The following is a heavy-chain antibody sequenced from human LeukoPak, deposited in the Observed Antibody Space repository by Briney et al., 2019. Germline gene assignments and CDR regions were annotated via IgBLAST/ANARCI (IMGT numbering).Heavy chain of an antibody. V-gene: IGHV1-2*02. J-gene: IGHJ4*02. CDR3: ARVRGRYFDWSTLGY. CDR1: GYTFTGYY. CDR2: INPNSGGT. D-gene: IGHD3-9*01. Sequence: ASVKVSCKASGYTFTGYYMHWVRQAPGQGLEWMGWINPNSGGTNYAQKFRGRVTMTRDTSISTAYMELSRLRSDDTAVYYCARVRGRYFDWSTLGYWGQGTLVTVSS.